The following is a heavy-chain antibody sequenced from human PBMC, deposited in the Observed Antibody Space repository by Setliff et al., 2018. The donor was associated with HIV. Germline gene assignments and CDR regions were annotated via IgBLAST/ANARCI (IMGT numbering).Heavy chain of an antibody. CDR2: IIPSFGTA. CDR1: GGTFSSYA. J-gene: IGHJ4*02. CDR3: ARGLWLVLYYFDY. D-gene: IGHD6-19*01. Sequence: SVKVSCKASGGTFSSYALSWVRQAPGQGLEWMGGIIPSFGTANYAQKFQGRVTITTDEATSTVYMELSNLRSEDTAVYYCARGLWLVLYYFDYWGQGTLVTVSS. V-gene: IGHV1-69*05.